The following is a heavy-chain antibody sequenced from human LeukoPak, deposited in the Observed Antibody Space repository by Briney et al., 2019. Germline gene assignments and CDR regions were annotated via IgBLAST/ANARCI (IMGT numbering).Heavy chain of an antibody. V-gene: IGHV1-2*02. D-gene: IGHD5-12*01. CDR1: GYTFTNYA. J-gene: IGHJ4*02. Sequence: ASVKVSCKASGYTFTNYAISWVRQAPGQGLEWMGWINPNSGGTNYAQKFQGRVTMTRDTSISTAYMELSRLRSDDTAVYYCARVGDGYNLLDYFDYWGQGTLVTVSS. CDR3: ARVGDGYNLLDYFDY. CDR2: INPNSGGT.